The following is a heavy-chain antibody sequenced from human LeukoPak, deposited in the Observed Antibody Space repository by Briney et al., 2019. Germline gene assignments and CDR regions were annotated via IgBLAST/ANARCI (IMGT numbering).Heavy chain of an antibody. CDR1: GFTFSRNG. J-gene: IGHJ4*02. Sequence: GGSLRLSCAASGFTFSRNGMAWVRQAPGKGLEWVSLISWDGGSTYYADSVKGRFTISRDNSKNSLYLQMNSLRAEDTALYYCAKDSFRAVAGHFDYWGQGTLVTVSS. CDR2: ISWDGGST. CDR3: AKDSFRAVAGHFDY. V-gene: IGHV3-43D*03. D-gene: IGHD6-19*01.